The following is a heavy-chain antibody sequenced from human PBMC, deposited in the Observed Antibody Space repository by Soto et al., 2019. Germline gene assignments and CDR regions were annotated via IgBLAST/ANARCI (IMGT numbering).Heavy chain of an antibody. CDR3: AKDEISVFGSGYLSDY. CDR2: ISSSSSTI. D-gene: IGHD3-3*01. Sequence: GGSLRLSCAASGFTFSSYSMNWVRQAPGKGLEWVSYISSSSSTIYYADSVKGRFTISRDNSKNTLYLQMNSLRAEDTAVYYCAKDEISVFGSGYLSDYWGQGTLVPGSS. CDR1: GFTFSSYS. V-gene: IGHV3-48*01. J-gene: IGHJ4*02.